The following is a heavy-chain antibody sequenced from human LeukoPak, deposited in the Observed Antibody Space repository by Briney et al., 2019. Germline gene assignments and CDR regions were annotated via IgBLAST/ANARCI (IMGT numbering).Heavy chain of an antibody. CDR3: ARDKDVYFDY. J-gene: IGHJ4*02. V-gene: IGHV3-21*01. CDR1: GFTFSTYT. CDR2: ISSSSSYI. Sequence: GGSLRLSSVGTGFTFSTYTMNWVRQAPGKGLDWVSSISSSSSYIYYADSVKGRITISRDNAKNSLYLQMNSLRVEDTAVYYCARDKDVYFDYWGQGTLVTVSS.